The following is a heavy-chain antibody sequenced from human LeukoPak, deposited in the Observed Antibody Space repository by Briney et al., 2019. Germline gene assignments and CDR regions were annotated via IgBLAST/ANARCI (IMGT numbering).Heavy chain of an antibody. CDR2: MNPNSGNT. CDR3: ARAHYDFWSGYYSYDAFVI. J-gene: IGHJ3*02. Sequence: ASVKVSCKASGYTFTSYDINWVRQATGQGLEWMGWMNPNSGNTGYAQKFQGRVTITRNTSISTAYMELSSLRSEDTAVYYCARAHYDFWSGYYSYDAFVIWGQGTIVTVSS. CDR1: GYTFTSYD. D-gene: IGHD3-3*01. V-gene: IGHV1-8*03.